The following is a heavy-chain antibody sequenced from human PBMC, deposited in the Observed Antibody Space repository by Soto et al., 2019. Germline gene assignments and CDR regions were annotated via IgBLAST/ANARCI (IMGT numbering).Heavy chain of an antibody. D-gene: IGHD5-18*01. CDR1: GYTFTNYG. Sequence: QVQLVQSGAEVREPGASVKVSCKASGYTFTNYGVSWVRQAPGQGLEWMGWIGGYKGNTNYAQKLPGRVTVTTDTSTSTAYMELRSLRSDDTAVYYCAPHTLDTGMPSGYWGQGTLVTVSS. J-gene: IGHJ4*02. CDR3: APHTLDTGMPSGY. CDR2: IGGYKGNT. V-gene: IGHV1-18*01.